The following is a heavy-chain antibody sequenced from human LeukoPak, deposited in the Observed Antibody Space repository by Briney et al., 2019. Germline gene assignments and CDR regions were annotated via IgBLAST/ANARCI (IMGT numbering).Heavy chain of an antibody. V-gene: IGHV3-30*03. CDR3: ARDRPAAMGGMTDY. J-gene: IGHJ4*02. CDR1: GFTFNSCG. D-gene: IGHD2-2*01. CDR2: ITYDGDIR. Sequence: GGSLRLSCAASGFTFNSCGMHWVRQAPGKGLEWVGVITYDGDIRYFEDSVKGRFTISRDNSKNTLYLQMNSLRAEDTAVYYCARDRPAAMGGMTDYWGQGTLVTVSS.